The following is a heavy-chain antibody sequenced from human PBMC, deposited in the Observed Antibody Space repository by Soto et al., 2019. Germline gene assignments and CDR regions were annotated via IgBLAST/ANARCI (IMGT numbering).Heavy chain of an antibody. CDR3: ARHYYDFWSGYYTGPFDY. CDR1: GGSFSGYY. Sequence: SETLSLTCAVYGGSFSGYYWSWIRQPPGKGLEWIGEINHSGSTNYNPSLKSRVTISVDTSKNQFSLKLSSVTAADTAVYYCARHYYDFWSGYYTGPFDYWGQGTLVTAPQ. J-gene: IGHJ4*02. D-gene: IGHD3-3*01. CDR2: INHSGST. V-gene: IGHV4-34*01.